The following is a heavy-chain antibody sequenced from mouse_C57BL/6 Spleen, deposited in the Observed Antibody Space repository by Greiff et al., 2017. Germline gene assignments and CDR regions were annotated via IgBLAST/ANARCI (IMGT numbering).Heavy chain of an antibody. CDR3: ARRDDGNPFAY. CDR2: IHPNGGST. Sequence: VQLQQPGAELVKPGASVKLSCQASGYTFTSYWMHWVKKRPGQGLEWIGKIHPNGGSTNYNEKFKSKATLTVDKSSSTAYMQLSSLTSEDSAVYYCARRDDGNPFAYWGKGTLVTVST. J-gene: IGHJ3*01. V-gene: IGHV1-64*01. D-gene: IGHD2-1*01. CDR1: GYTFTSYW.